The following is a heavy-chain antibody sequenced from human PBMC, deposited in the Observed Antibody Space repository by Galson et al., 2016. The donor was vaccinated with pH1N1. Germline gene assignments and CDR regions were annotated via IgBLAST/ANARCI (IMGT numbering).Heavy chain of an antibody. J-gene: IGHJ4*02. CDR3: ATAVTWYFDY. Sequence: SVKVSCKASGYTFIVHYIHWARQAPGHGLERMGWIKRNSGGTNYAQNFQGRVTLTRDTSINTAYLELTSLTSDDPAVYYCATAVTWYFDYWGQGPVVTVFS. D-gene: IGHD4-17*01. CDR2: IKRNSGGT. CDR1: GYTFIVHY. V-gene: IGHV1-2*02.